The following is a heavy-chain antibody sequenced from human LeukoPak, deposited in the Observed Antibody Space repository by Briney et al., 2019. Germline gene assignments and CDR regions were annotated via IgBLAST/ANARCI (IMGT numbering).Heavy chain of an antibody. V-gene: IGHV3-33*01. CDR2: IWYDGSNK. D-gene: IGHD3-3*01. Sequence: GRSLRLSCAASGFTFSSYGMHWVRQAPGKGLEWVAVIWYDGSNKYYADSVKGRFTISRDNSKNTLYLQMNSLRAEDTAVYYCARGSTYYDFWSDYYSDYWGQGTLVTVSS. CDR3: ARGSTYYDFWSDYYSDY. CDR1: GFTFSSYG. J-gene: IGHJ4*02.